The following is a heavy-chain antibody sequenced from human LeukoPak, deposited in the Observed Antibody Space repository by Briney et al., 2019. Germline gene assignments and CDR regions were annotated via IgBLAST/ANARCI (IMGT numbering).Heavy chain of an antibody. D-gene: IGHD2-2*01. CDR2: INPNDGDT. CDR3: ARANFLYCSSSTCLFDY. J-gene: IGHJ4*02. V-gene: IGHV1-2*02. Sequence: ASVKVSCKASGYTFTDYYMHWVRQAPGQGFEWMGWINPNDGDTNYAQTFQGRVTMTRDTSISTAHMEVSRLRSDDTAVYYSARANFLYCSSSTCLFDYWGQGTLVTVSS. CDR1: GYTFTDYY.